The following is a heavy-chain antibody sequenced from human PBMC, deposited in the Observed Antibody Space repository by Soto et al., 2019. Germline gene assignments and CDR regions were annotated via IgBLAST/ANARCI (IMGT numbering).Heavy chain of an antibody. CDR2: IYYSGST. CDR3: ARLPSFYTVTTFFDP. CDR1: GGSISSSSYY. D-gene: IGHD4-4*01. Sequence: TSETLSLTCTVSGGSISSSSYYWGWIRQPPGKGLEWIGSIYYSGSTYYNPSLKSRVTISVDTSKNQFSLKLSSVTAADTAVYYCARLPSFYTVTTFFDPWGQGTLVTVSS. V-gene: IGHV4-39*01. J-gene: IGHJ5*02.